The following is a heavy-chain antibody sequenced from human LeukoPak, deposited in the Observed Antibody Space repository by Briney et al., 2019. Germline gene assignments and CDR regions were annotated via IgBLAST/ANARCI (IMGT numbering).Heavy chain of an antibody. J-gene: IGHJ4*02. CDR3: ARDRVGVGGNGWEN. D-gene: IGHD6-19*01. V-gene: IGHV1-8*03. CDR1: GYTFTSYD. CDR2: MNPNSGNT. Sequence: ASVKVSCKASGYTFTSYDINWVRQATGRGLEWMGWMNPNSGNTGYAQKFQGRVTITRNTSISTAYMELSSLTSEDTAIYYCARDRVGVGGNGWENWGQGTLVTVSS.